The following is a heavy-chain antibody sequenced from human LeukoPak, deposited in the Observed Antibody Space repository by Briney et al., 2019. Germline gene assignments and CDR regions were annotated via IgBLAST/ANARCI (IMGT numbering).Heavy chain of an antibody. Sequence: SETLSLTCTVSGGSISSSSYYWGWIRQPPGKGLEWIGSIYYSVSTYYNPSLKSRVTISVDTSKNQFSLKLSSVTAADTAVYYCARDRYDSSGSFDYWGQGTLVTVSS. CDR2: IYYSVST. V-gene: IGHV4-39*07. J-gene: IGHJ4*02. D-gene: IGHD3-22*01. CDR3: ARDRYDSSGSFDY. CDR1: GGSISSSSYY.